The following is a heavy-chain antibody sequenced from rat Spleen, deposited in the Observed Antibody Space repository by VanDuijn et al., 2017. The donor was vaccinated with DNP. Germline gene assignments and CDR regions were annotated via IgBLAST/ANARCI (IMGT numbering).Heavy chain of an antibody. CDR2: ISTGGGNT. V-gene: IGHV5S13*01. J-gene: IGHJ2*01. D-gene: IGHD3-8*01. CDR1: GFTFNDYY. CDR3: TSNPHIRTAAPFDY. Sequence: EVLLVESDGGLVQPGRSLKLSCAVSGFTFNDYYMAWVRQAPAKGLEWVATISTGGGNTYYRDSVKGRFTISRDNAKNTQYLQMDSLRSEDTATYYCTSNPHIRTAAPFDYWGQGVMVTVSS.